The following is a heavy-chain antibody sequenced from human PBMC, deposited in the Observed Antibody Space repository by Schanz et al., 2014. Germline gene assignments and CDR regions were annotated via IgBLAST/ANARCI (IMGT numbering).Heavy chain of an antibody. J-gene: IGHJ4*02. D-gene: IGHD2-2*01. Sequence: VQLVESGGGLVQPGRSLRLSCAASGFTFSDYFMTWIRQAPGKGLEWLSYISSSGTSTYYADSVKGRFTISRDNAKNSLYLQMTGLRAEDTAVYYCAAHETLSTTACYPSWGQGTLVAVSS. V-gene: IGHV3-11*01. CDR2: ISSSGTST. CDR1: GFTFSDYF. CDR3: AAHETLSTTACYPS.